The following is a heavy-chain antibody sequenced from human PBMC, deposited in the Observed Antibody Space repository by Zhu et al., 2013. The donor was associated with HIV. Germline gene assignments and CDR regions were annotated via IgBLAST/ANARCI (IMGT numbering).Heavy chain of an antibody. D-gene: IGHD2-15*01. CDR1: GGSVTNNNYY. CDR2: LYYTGST. V-gene: IGHV4-39*07. J-gene: IGHJ4*02. Sequence: QVQLQESGPGLVKPSETLSLTCNVSGGSVTNNNYYWAWIRQPPGKGLEWIGSLYYTGSTYHNPSLKSRLTMSIDTSKNQFSLKVTSMTAADTAIYYCARVLVVAAGPRFNFDYWGQGTLVTVSS. CDR3: ARVLVVAAGPRFNFDY.